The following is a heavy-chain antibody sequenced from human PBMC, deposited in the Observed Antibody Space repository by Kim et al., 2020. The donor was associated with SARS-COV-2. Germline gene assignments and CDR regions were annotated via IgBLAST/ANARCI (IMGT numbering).Heavy chain of an antibody. Sequence: GGSLRLSCAASGFTFNTYGMHWVRQAPGKGLEWVAVISNDGNNKYYADSVKGRFTIPRDNSKNTLYLQMNSLRAEDTAVYYCAKEQQRFYYYFGMDVWGQGTTVTVSS. CDR1: GFTFNTYG. CDR3: AKEQQRFYYYFGMDV. J-gene: IGHJ6*02. V-gene: IGHV3-30*18. CDR2: ISNDGNNK. D-gene: IGHD6-13*01.